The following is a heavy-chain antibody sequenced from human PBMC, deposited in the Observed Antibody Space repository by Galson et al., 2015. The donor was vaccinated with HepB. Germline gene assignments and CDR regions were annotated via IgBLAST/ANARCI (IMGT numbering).Heavy chain of an antibody. D-gene: IGHD3-10*01. CDR3: ARLGQDSPAMVRGVIPYNWFDP. Sequence: QSGAEVKKPGESLKISCTGSGYSFTSYWIGWVRQMHGKGLEWMGIIYPGDSDTRYSPCFQGQVTISADKSISTAYLQWSSLKASDTAMYYCARLGQDSPAMVRGVIPYNWFDPWGQGTLVTVSS. V-gene: IGHV5-51*03. J-gene: IGHJ5*02. CDR1: GYSFTSYW. CDR2: IYPGDSDT.